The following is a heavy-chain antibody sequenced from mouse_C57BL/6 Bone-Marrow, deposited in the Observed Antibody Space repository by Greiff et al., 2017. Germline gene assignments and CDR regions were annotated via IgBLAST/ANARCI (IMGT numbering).Heavy chain of an antibody. D-gene: IGHD1-3*01. CDR3: ARHKSFYWYFDV. J-gene: IGHJ1*03. CDR1: GFTFSSYG. V-gene: IGHV5-6*01. Sequence: EVQLVESGGDLVKPGGSLKLSCAASGFTFSSYGMSWVRQTPDKRLEWVATISSGGSYTYSPDSVKGRFTISRDKAKNTLYLQMSSLKSEDTAMYYCARHKSFYWYFDVWGTGTTVTVAS. CDR2: ISSGGSYT.